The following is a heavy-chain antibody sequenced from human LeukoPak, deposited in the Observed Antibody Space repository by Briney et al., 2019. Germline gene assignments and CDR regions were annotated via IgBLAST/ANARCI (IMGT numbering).Heavy chain of an antibody. CDR3: ARGVRSSSEWFDP. V-gene: IGHV4-38-2*02. Sequence: PSETLSLTCSVSGYSISSAYYWGWIRQPPGKGLEWIGEINHSGSTNYNPSLKSRVTISVDTSKNQFSLKLSSVTAADTAVYYCARGVRSSSEWFDPWGQGTLVTVSS. CDR2: INHSGST. CDR1: GYSISSAYY. D-gene: IGHD6-6*01. J-gene: IGHJ5*02.